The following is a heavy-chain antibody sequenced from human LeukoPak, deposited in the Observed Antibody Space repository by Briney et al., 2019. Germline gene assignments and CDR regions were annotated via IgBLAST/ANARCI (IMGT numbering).Heavy chain of an antibody. CDR1: GFTFDDYA. CDR2: ISWNSGSI. CDR3: ARDAYADFDY. J-gene: IGHJ4*02. V-gene: IGHV3-9*01. Sequence: GGSLRLSCAASGFTFDDYAMHWGRQAPGKGLEWVSGISWNSGSIGYADSVKGRFTISRDNAKNTLYLQMNSLRAEDTAVYYCARDAYADFDYWGQGTLVTVSS. D-gene: IGHD2-2*01.